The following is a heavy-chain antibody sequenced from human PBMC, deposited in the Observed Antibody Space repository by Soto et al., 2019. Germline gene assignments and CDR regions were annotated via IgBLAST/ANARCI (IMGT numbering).Heavy chain of an antibody. V-gene: IGHV3-30-3*01. D-gene: IGHD3-16*01. Sequence: GGSLRLSCAASGFTFSSYAMHWVRQAPGKGLEWVAVISYDGSNKYYADSVKGRFTISRDNSKNTLYLQMNSLRAEDTAVYYCARVLGVGYLDVWGQGTTVTVSS. CDR2: ISYDGSNK. CDR1: GFTFSSYA. CDR3: ARVLGVGYLDV. J-gene: IGHJ6*02.